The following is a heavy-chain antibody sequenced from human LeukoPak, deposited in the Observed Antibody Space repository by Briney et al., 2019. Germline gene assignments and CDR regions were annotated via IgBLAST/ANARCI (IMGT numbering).Heavy chain of an antibody. J-gene: IGHJ5*02. D-gene: IGHD6-19*01. CDR3: ARVVAGNWFDP. CDR1: GYTFTGYY. V-gene: IGHV1-2*02. CDR2: IKPNSGGT. Sequence: ASVKVSCKASGYTFTGYYMHWVRQAPGQGLEWMGWIKPNSGGTNYAQKFQGRVTMTRDTSITTAYMELSRLRSDDTAVYYCARVVAGNWFDPWGQGTLVTVSS.